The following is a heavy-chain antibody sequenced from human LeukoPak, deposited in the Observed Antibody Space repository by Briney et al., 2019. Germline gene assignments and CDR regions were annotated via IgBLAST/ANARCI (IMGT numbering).Heavy chain of an antibody. CDR1: GGSISSTNW. J-gene: IGHJ4*02. CDR2: IYDNGST. CDR3: TRGGLTFGGN. D-gene: IGHD3-10*01. Sequence: PSGTLSLTCAVSGGSISSTNWWNWVRQPPGKGLEWIGEIYDNGSTNYNPSLKSRVTISVDKSRNQFSLRLTSVTAADTAVYYCTRGGLTFGGNWGQGILVTVSS. V-gene: IGHV4-4*02.